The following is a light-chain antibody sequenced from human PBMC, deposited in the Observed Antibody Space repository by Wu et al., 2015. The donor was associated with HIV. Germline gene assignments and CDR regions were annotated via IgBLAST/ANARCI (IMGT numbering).Light chain of an antibody. CDR1: QSVSSY. Sequence: EIVVTQSPATLSLSPGERATLSCRASQSVSSYLAWYQQKPGQAPRLLIYDASNRATGIPARFSGSGSGTDFTLTISSLEPEDFAVYYCQQRSNWPPTFGGGTKVEIK. J-gene: IGKJ4*01. CDR3: QQRSNWPPT. CDR2: DAS. V-gene: IGKV3-11*01.